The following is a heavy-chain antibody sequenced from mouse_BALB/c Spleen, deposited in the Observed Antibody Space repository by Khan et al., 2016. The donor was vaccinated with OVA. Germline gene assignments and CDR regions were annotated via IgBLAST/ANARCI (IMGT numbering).Heavy chain of an antibody. CDR3: TRLVDY. J-gene: IGHJ4*01. CDR2: ISTGGST. CDR1: GFTFSSYA. Sequence: EVELVESGGGLVKPGGSLKLSCAASGFTFSSYAVSWVRQTPEKRLEWVASISTGGSTYYPDSVMGRFTISRDDARNILYLQMSSLRSEDTAMYYCTRLVDYWGQGTSVTVSS. V-gene: IGHV5-6-5*01.